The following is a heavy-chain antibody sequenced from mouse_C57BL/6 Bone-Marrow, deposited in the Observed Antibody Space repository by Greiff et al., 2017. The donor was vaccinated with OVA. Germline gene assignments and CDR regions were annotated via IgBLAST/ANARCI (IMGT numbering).Heavy chain of an antibody. J-gene: IGHJ4*01. CDR3: ARPTCYGRSFYAMDY. CDR2: IYPEDGET. CDR1: GYNIKDYY. V-gene: IGHV14-2*01. D-gene: IGHD1-1*01. Sequence: EVQLQQSGAELVKPGASVKLSCTASGYNIKDYYMHWVKQRTEQGLEWIGRIYPEDGETNYTPKFKGKATITADTSSTTAYLQLSSLTSEDTAVYYCARPTCYGRSFYAMDYWGQGTSVTVSS.